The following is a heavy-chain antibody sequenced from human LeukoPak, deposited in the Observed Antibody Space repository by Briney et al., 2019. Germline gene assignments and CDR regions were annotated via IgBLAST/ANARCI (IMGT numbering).Heavy chain of an antibody. CDR1: GGSISSYY. J-gene: IGHJ4*02. Sequence: SETLSLTCTVSGGSISSYYWSWIRPPPGKGLEWIGYIYYSGSTNYNPSLKSRVTISVDTSKNQFSLKLSSVTAADTAVYYCATSGYSSSWYYFDYWGQGTLVTVSS. D-gene: IGHD6-13*01. V-gene: IGHV4-59*08. CDR2: IYYSGST. CDR3: ATSGYSSSWYYFDY.